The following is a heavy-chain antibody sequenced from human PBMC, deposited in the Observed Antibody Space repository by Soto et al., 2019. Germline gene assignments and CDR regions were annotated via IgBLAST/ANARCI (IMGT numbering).Heavy chain of an antibody. V-gene: IGHV3-23*01. Sequence: EVQLLESGGGLVQPGGSLRLSCAASGFTFSSYAMSWVRQASGKGLEWVSAISGSGGSTYYADSVKGRFTVSRDNSKNTLYLQMNSLRAEDTAVYYCAKDPTVVVTAIPRDSDYWGQGTLVTVSS. CDR2: ISGSGGST. D-gene: IGHD2-21*02. CDR3: AKDPTVVVTAIPRDSDY. J-gene: IGHJ4*02. CDR1: GFTFSSYA.